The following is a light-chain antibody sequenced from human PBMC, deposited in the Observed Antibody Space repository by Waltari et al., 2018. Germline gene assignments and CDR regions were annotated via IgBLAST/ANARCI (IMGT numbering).Light chain of an antibody. CDR3: ATWDDTIGGPV. J-gene: IGLJ2*01. CDR1: RANIGGRY. CDR2: RNN. Sequence: QSVLTQPPSESGTPGQRVIISCSGSRANIGGRYVYWYQHLPGAAPKLLINRNNQRPPGVPDRFSGSKSGTSASLAISGLRSEDEGDYFCATWDDTIGGPVFGGGTKLTVL. V-gene: IGLV1-47*01.